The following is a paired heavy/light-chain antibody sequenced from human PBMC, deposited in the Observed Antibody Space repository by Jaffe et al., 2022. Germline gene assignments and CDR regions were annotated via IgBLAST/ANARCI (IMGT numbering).Light chain of an antibody. Sequence: SSELTQDPAVSVALGQTVRITCQGDSLRSYYASWYQQKPGQAPVLVIYGKNNRPSGIPDRFSGSSSGNTASLTITGAQAEDEADYYCNSRDSSGNHPVFGGGTKLTVL. CDR1: SLRSYY. CDR3: NSRDSSGNHPV. CDR2: GKN. V-gene: IGLV3-19*01. J-gene: IGLJ3*02.
Heavy chain of an antibody. CDR3: ARFDEGTSITMVRGVKSGAFDP. Sequence: QVQLQQWGAGLLKPSETLSLTCAVYGGSFSGYYWSWIRQPPGKGLEWIGEINHSGSTNYNPSLKSRVTISVDTSKNQFSLKLSSVTAADTAVYYCARFDEGTSITMVRGVKSGAFDPWGQGTLVTVSS. CDR2: INHSGST. J-gene: IGHJ5*02. CDR1: GGSFSGYY. V-gene: IGHV4-34*01. D-gene: IGHD3-10*01.